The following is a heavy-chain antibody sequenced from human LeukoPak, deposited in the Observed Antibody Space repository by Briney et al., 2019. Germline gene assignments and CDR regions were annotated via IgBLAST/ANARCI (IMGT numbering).Heavy chain of an antibody. J-gene: IGHJ4*02. Sequence: GGSLRLSCAASGFTFDDYGMSWVRQAPGKGLEWVSYISSSGSTIYYADSVKGRFTISRDNAKNSLYLQMNSLRAEDTAVYYCAREGDYYDSSGYTTPLFDYWGQGTLVTVSS. CDR1: GFTFDDYG. V-gene: IGHV3-48*03. D-gene: IGHD3-22*01. CDR2: ISSSGSTI. CDR3: AREGDYYDSSGYTTPLFDY.